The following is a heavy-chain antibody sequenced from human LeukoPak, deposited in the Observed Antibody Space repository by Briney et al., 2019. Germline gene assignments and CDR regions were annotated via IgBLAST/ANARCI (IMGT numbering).Heavy chain of an antibody. Sequence: SETLSLTCAVYGVSFSGYYWSWIRQPPGKGLEWIGEINHSGSTNYNPSLKSRVTISVDTSKNQFSLKLSSVTAADTAVYYCARGVEGRWFDPWGQGTLVTVSS. J-gene: IGHJ5*02. CDR1: GVSFSGYY. CDR3: ARGVEGRWFDP. CDR2: INHSGST. D-gene: IGHD5-24*01. V-gene: IGHV4-34*01.